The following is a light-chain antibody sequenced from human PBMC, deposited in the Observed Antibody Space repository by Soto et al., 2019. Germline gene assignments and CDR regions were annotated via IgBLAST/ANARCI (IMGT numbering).Light chain of an antibody. CDR2: DAY. CDR3: QQYNSFPWT. V-gene: IGKV1-5*01. Sequence: IHRTQSPSTLSASVGDRVSFTCRASQYISMWLAWYQQRPGKAPSLLITDAYKLESGVPPRFNGSRSETEFTLTIRNLQPDDFANYYCQQYNSFPWTFGQGTKVDIK. CDR1: QYISMW. J-gene: IGKJ1*01.